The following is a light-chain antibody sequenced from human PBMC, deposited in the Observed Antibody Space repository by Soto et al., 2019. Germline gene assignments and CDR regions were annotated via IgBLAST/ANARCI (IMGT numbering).Light chain of an antibody. CDR3: AAWDDSLTIL. CDR1: SSNIASYS. CDR2: ENS. Sequence: QSVLTQPPSASGTPGQTVTISCSGSSSNIASYSVYWYQQLPGTAPKLLIYENSQRPSGVPDRFSGSKSDTSASLAIAGLRSGDEADYYCAAWDDSLTILFGGGTKLTVL. J-gene: IGLJ2*01. V-gene: IGLV1-47*01.